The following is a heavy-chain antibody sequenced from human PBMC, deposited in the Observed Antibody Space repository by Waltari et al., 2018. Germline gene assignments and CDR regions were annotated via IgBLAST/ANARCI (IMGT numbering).Heavy chain of an antibody. CDR1: GYTFTGYY. V-gene: IGHV1-2*02. Sequence: QVQLVQSGAEVKKPGASVKVSCKASGYTFTGYYMHWVRQAPGQGLERMGWINPNSGGTNYAQKFQGRVTMTRDTSISTAYMELSRLRSDDTAVYYCARSGEDIVVVVAATQDYYYGMDVWGQGTTVTVSS. CDR3: ARSGEDIVVVVAATQDYYYGMDV. J-gene: IGHJ6*02. D-gene: IGHD2-15*01. CDR2: INPNSGGT.